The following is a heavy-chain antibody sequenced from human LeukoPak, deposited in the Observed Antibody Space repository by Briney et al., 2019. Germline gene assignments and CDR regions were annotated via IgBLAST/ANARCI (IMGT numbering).Heavy chain of an antibody. Sequence: GGSLRPSCAASGFTFSSYWMSWVRQAPGKGLEGVANIKQDGRENYYVDSVKGRFTISRDNAKNSLYLQMNSLRAEDTAVYFCARDRPRGYFDYWGRGTLVTVSS. V-gene: IGHV3-7*01. CDR3: ARDRPRGYFDY. CDR2: IKQDGREN. CDR1: GFTFSSYW. J-gene: IGHJ4*02.